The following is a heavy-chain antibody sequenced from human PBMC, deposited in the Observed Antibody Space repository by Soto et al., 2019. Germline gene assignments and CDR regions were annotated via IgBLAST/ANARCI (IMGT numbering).Heavy chain of an antibody. CDR1: GGSISSYY. Sequence: SDTLSLTCTVSGGSISSYYWSWIRQPPGKGLEWIGYIYYSGSTNYNPSLKSRVTISVDTSKNQFSLKLSSVTAADTAVYYCARRRTYSGYSSAFDLWGRGILVTVSS. CDR2: IYYSGST. V-gene: IGHV4-59*01. J-gene: IGHJ4*02. D-gene: IGHD5-12*01. CDR3: ARRRTYSGYSSAFDL.